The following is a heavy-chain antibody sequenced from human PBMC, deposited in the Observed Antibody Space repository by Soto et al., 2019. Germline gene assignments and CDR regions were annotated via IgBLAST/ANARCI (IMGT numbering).Heavy chain of an antibody. CDR2: IKQDGSEK. J-gene: IGHJ4*02. CDR1: GFTFSSYW. D-gene: IGHD1-26*01. CDR3: ARDEGSGAFDY. V-gene: IGHV3-7*05. Sequence: EVQLVESGGGLVQPGGSLRLSCGASGFTFSSYWMSWVRQAPGKGLEWVANIKQDGSEKYYVDSVKGRFTISRDNAKNSLYLQMNSLRAEDTAVYYCARDEGSGAFDYWGQGTLVTVSS.